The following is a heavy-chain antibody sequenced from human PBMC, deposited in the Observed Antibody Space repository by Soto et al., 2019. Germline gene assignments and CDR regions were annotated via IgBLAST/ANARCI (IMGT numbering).Heavy chain of an antibody. Sequence: GGSLRLSCSASGFTFSMFSMHWVRQAPGKGLEYVSGISSNGDSTYYADSVKGRFTISRDNSKNTLYLQMSSLRAVDTAVYYCVHPRSTVQIPPTWGQGTLVTVPQ. D-gene: IGHD4-17*01. V-gene: IGHV3-64D*06. CDR2: ISSNGDST. CDR3: VHPRSTVQIPPT. CDR1: GFTFSMFS. J-gene: IGHJ5*02.